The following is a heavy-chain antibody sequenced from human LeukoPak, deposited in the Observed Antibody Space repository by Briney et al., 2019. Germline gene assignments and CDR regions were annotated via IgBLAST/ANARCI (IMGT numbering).Heavy chain of an antibody. J-gene: IGHJ5*02. CDR2: ISWNSATI. CDR1: GFTFSSYT. V-gene: IGHV3-9*01. CDR3: AKDARERRTDEPWHDR. Sequence: GGSLRLSCAASGFTFSSYTMHWVRQGPGKGLEWVCGISWNSATIAYADSVKGRFTISRDNAKNLLYLQMNSLRSEDTALYYCAKDARERRTDEPWHDRWGQVTLVSVSS. D-gene: IGHD1-26*01.